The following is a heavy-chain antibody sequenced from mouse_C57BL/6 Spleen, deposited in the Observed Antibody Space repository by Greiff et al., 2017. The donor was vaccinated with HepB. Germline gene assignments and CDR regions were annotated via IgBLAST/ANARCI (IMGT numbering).Heavy chain of an antibody. D-gene: IGHD2-1*01. J-gene: IGHJ3*01. CDR1: GFTFSDYG. V-gene: IGHV5-17*01. CDR2: ISSGSSTI. Sequence: EVMLVESGGGLVKPGGSLKLSCAASGFTFSDYGMHWVRQAPEKGLEWVAYISSGSSTIYYADTVKGRFTISRDNAKNTLFLQMTSLRSEDTAMYYCASHGPYGTWFAYWGQGALVTVSA. CDR3: ASHGPYGTWFAY.